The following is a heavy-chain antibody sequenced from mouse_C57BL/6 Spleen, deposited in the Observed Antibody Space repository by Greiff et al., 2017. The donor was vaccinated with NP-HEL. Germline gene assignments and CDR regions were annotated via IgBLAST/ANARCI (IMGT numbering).Heavy chain of an antibody. CDR3: AADSSGSYYYAMDY. D-gene: IGHD3-2*02. Sequence: QVQLQQSGPELVKPGASVKISCKASGYAFSSSWMNWVKQRPGKGLEWIGRIYPGDGDTNYNGKFKGKATLTADKSSSTAYMQLSSLTSEDSAVYFCAADSSGSYYYAMDYWGQGTSVTVSS. CDR1: GYAFSSSW. J-gene: IGHJ4*01. CDR2: IYPGDGDT. V-gene: IGHV1-82*01.